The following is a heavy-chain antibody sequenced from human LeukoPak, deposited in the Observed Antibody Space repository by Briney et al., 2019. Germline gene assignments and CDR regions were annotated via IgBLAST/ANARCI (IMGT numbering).Heavy chain of an antibody. CDR2: INPNSGGT. V-gene: IGHV1-2*02. CDR1: GYTFTGYY. D-gene: IGHD3-16*02. CDR3: ARDLLRLGELSFQSTDY. Sequence: ASVKVSCKASGYTFTGYYMHWVRQAPGQGLEWMGWINPNSGGTNYAQKFQGRVIMTRDTSISTAYMELSRLRSDDTAVYYCARDLLRLGELSFQSTDYWGQGTLVTVSS. J-gene: IGHJ4*02.